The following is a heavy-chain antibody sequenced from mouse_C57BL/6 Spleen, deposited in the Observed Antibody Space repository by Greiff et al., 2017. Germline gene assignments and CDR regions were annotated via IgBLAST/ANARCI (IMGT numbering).Heavy chain of an antibody. CDR3: TSYYGYDGY. J-gene: IGHJ2*01. Sequence: QVQLQQSGAELARPGASVKLSCKASGYTFTSYGISWVKQRTGQGLEWIGEIYPRSGNTYYNEKFKGKATLTADKSSSTAYMELRSRTSEDSAVYFCTSYYGYDGYWGQGTTLTVSS. CDR1: GYTFTSYG. V-gene: IGHV1-81*01. CDR2: IYPRSGNT. D-gene: IGHD2-2*01.